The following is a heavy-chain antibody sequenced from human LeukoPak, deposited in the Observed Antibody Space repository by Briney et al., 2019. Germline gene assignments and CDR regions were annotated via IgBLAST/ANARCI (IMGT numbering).Heavy chain of an antibody. CDR3: ARDIQFASDY. CDR2: ISSLSSNI. CDR1: GFTFSSYS. V-gene: IGHV3-48*02. J-gene: IGHJ4*02. Sequence: GGSLRLSCAASGFTFSSYSMTWVRQAPGKGLEWVSHISSLSSNIYYADSVKGRFTVSRDNAKNSLYLQMNSLRDDDTAVYYCARDIQFASDYWGRGTLVTVSS. D-gene: IGHD3-16*01.